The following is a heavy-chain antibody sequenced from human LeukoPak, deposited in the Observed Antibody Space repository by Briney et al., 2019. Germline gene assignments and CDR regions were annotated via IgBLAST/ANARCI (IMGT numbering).Heavy chain of an antibody. CDR3: ARDRGITFGGVIAPPPWFDP. CDR2: IYTSGST. Sequence: SSETLSLTCTVSGGSISSYYWSWIRQPPGKGLEWIGRIYTSGSTNYNPSLKSRVTMSVDTSKNQFSLKLSSVTAADTAVYYCARDRGITFGGVIAPPPWFDPWGQGTLVTVSS. V-gene: IGHV4-4*07. D-gene: IGHD3-16*02. J-gene: IGHJ5*02. CDR1: GGSISSYY.